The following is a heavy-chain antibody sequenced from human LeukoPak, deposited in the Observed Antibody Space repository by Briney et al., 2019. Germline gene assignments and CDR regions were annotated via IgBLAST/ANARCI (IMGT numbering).Heavy chain of an antibody. CDR3: AKHTYYYTSGKNSAFDI. Sequence: GGSLRLSCAASGFTFSSYGMHWVRQAPGKGLEWVAFIRYDGSNKYYADSVKGRFTISRDNSKNTLSLQMNSLRAEDTAVYYCAKHTYYYTSGKNSAFDIWGQGTMVTVSS. D-gene: IGHD3-10*01. V-gene: IGHV3-30*02. J-gene: IGHJ3*02. CDR2: IRYDGSNK. CDR1: GFTFSSYG.